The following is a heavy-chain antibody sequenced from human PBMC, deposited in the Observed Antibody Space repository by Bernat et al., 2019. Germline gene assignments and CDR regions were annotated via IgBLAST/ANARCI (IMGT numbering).Heavy chain of an antibody. CDR3: ARAALGDTAMAHYYYYMDV. CDR2: INSDGSST. J-gene: IGHJ6*03. Sequence: EVQLVESGGGLVQPGGSLRLSCAASGFTFSSYWMHWVRKAPGKGLVWVSRINSDGSSTSYADAVKGRFTISRDNAKNTLYLQMNSLRAEDTAVYYCARAALGDTAMAHYYYYMDVWGKGTTVTVSS. V-gene: IGHV3-74*01. D-gene: IGHD5-18*01. CDR1: GFTFSSYW.